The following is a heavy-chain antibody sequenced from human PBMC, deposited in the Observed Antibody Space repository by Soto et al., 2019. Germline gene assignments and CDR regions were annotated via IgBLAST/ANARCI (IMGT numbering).Heavy chain of an antibody. J-gene: IGHJ6*03. Sequence: GESLKISCQGSGHSFTTFWIAWVRQMPGQGLEWMGIIYPGDSDTRYSPSFQGQVTISRDNSKNTLYLQMNSLRAEDTAIYYCAKPPRRTYYYYMDVWGKGTTVTVSS. CDR1: GHSFTTFW. V-gene: IGHV5-51*01. CDR3: AKPPRRTYYYYMDV. CDR2: IYPGDSDT.